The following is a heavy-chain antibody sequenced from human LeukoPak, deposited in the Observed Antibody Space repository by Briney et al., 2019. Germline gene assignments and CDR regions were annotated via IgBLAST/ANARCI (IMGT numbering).Heavy chain of an antibody. D-gene: IGHD3-9*01. V-gene: IGHV3-74*01. J-gene: IGHJ6*04. CDR2: INSDGSST. CDR1: GFTFSSYW. CDR3: ARVCYDILTGYCGYYYYGMDV. Sequence: GGSLRLSCAASGFTFSSYWMHWVRQAPGKGLGWVSRINSDGSSTSYADSVKGRFTISRDNAKNTLYLQMNGLRAEDTAVYYCARVCYDILTGYCGYYYYGMDVWGKGTTVTVSS.